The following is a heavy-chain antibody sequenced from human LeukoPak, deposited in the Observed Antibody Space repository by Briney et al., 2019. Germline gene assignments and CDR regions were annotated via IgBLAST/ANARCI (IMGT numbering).Heavy chain of an antibody. Sequence: GSLRLSCAASGVTLSTYAMSWARQAPGKGLEWVSGISSSGSGDNTYYADSVKGRFTISRDSSKNTLFLHMNTLRAEDTAVYYCVKDNRGFTHGTLYIWSDPWGQGTLVTVSS. CDR2: ISSSGSGDNT. CDR3: VKDNRGFTHGTLYIWSDP. V-gene: IGHV3-23*01. D-gene: IGHD5-18*01. J-gene: IGHJ5*02. CDR1: GVTLSTYA.